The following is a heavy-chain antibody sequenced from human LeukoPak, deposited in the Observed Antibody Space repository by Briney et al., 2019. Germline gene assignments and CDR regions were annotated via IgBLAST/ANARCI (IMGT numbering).Heavy chain of an antibody. CDR2: IYHSGST. J-gene: IGHJ4*02. CDR3: ASDHSSSGQLFDY. Sequence: SETLSLTCAVSGGSISSSNWWSWVRQPPGKGLEWIGEIYHSGSTNYNPSLKSRVTISVDKSKNQFSLKLSSVTAADTAVYYCASDHSSSGQLFDYWGQGTPVSVSS. V-gene: IGHV4-4*02. CDR1: GGSISSSNW. D-gene: IGHD6-25*01.